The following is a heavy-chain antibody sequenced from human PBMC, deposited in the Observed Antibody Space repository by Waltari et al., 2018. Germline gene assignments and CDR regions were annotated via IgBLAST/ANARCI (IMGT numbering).Heavy chain of an antibody. CDR1: GFTFSSYA. Sequence: EVQLLESGGGLVQPGGSLRLSCAASGFTFSSYAMSWVRQAPGKGLEWVSAISGSGGSTYYADSVKGRFTISRDNSKNTLYLQMNSLRAEDTAVYYCAKDSPDTSASYYYYGMDVWGQGTTVTVSS. CDR3: AKDSPDTSASYYYYGMDV. D-gene: IGHD5-18*01. CDR2: ISGSGGST. J-gene: IGHJ6*02. V-gene: IGHV3-23*01.